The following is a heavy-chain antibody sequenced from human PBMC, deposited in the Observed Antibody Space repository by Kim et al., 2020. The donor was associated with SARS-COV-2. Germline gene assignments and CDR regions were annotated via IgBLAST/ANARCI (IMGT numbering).Heavy chain of an antibody. D-gene: IGHD2-2*01. Sequence: SETLSLTCTVSGGSISSGGYYWSWIRQHTGKGLEWIGYIYYSGSTYYNSSLKSRVTISVDTSKNQFSLKLSSVTAADTAVYYCARGVPTGCSSTSCYGGVDYWGQGALVTVSS. CDR2: IYYSGST. CDR3: ARGVPTGCSSTSCYGGVDY. CDR1: GGSISSGGYY. J-gene: IGHJ4*02. V-gene: IGHV4-31*03.